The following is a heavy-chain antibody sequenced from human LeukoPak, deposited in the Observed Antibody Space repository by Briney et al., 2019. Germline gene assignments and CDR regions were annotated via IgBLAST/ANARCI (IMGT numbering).Heavy chain of an antibody. Sequence: GASVKVSCKASGYTFTGHYMHWVRQAPGQGLEWMGWINPNSGGTNYAQKFQGRVTMTRDTSISTAYMELRSLRSDDTAVYYCARLIYSGYDYSYWFDPWGQGTLVTVSS. CDR1: GYTFTGHY. D-gene: IGHD5-12*01. CDR2: INPNSGGT. J-gene: IGHJ5*02. CDR3: ARLIYSGYDYSYWFDP. V-gene: IGHV1-2*02.